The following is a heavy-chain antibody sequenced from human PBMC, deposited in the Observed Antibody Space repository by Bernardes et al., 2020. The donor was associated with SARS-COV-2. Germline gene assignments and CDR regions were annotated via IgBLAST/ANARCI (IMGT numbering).Heavy chain of an antibody. V-gene: IGHV1-24*01. D-gene: IGHD1-26*01. CDR1: GYTVTELS. Sequence: AAGKDSCKVSGYTVTELSIHWVRQVPGKGLEWMGGYDPEDGKTFYAQKFQGRLTMTEDTITGTAYMELASLRSEDTAVYYCAKPVGTTPFYDDFDVWGQGTMVTVSS. CDR3: AKPVGTTPFYDDFDV. CDR2: YDPEDGKT. J-gene: IGHJ3*01.